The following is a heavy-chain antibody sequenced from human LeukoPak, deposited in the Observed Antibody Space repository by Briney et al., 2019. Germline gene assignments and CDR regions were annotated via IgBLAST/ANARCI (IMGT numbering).Heavy chain of an antibody. V-gene: IGHV4-59*05. CDR3: ARLLLVYGPYYFDY. CDR1: GGSISSYY. Sequence: SETLSLTCTVSGGSISSYYWSWIRQPPGKGLEWIGSIYYSGSTYYNPSLKSRVTISVDTSKNQFSLKLSSVTAADTAVYYCARLLLVYGPYYFDYWGQGTLVTVSS. J-gene: IGHJ4*02. CDR2: IYYSGST. D-gene: IGHD1-20*01.